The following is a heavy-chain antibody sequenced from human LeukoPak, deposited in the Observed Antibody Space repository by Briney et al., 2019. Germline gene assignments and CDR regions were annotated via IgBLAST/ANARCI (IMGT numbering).Heavy chain of an antibody. J-gene: IGHJ4*02. CDR2: IWDDGNNK. D-gene: IGHD2/OR15-2a*01. V-gene: IGHV3-33*01. CDR3: AAGKYFGDY. CDR1: GITFSSYG. Sequence: GGSLRLSRAASGITFSSYGMQWVRQAPGKGLEWVALIWDDGNNKFYADSVKGRFTISRDNSKNTLYLQMNSLRAEDTAVYYCAAGKYFGDYWGQGTPVTVSS.